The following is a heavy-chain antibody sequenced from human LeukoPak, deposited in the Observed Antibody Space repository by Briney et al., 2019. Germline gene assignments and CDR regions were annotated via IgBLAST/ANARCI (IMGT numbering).Heavy chain of an antibody. CDR2: ISYSDPT. J-gene: IGHJ4*02. V-gene: IGHV4-31*03. Sequence: SETLSLTCNVSGVSIASNTHYWTWIRQHPGTGLEWIGFISYSDPTSYNPSPRSRVAFSLDTSKNQFSLQLHSVTAADTAVYYCALSRYGEALFDYWGQGSLVTVSS. D-gene: IGHD3-10*01. CDR1: GVSIASNTHY. CDR3: ALSRYGEALFDY.